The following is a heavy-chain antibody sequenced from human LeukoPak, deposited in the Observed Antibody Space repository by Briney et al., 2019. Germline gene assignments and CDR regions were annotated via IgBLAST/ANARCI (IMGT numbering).Heavy chain of an antibody. J-gene: IGHJ4*02. CDR1: GHTFTSYG. CDR2: INAYNGNT. CDR3: ARDGAAAGTRFDY. D-gene: IGHD6-13*01. Sequence: GASVKVSCKASGHTFTSYGTSWVRQAPGQGLEWMGWINAYNGNTNYAQKRQGRVTMTTDTSTSTGYMELRSLRSDDTAVYYCARDGAAAGTRFDYWGQGTLVTVSS. V-gene: IGHV1-18*01.